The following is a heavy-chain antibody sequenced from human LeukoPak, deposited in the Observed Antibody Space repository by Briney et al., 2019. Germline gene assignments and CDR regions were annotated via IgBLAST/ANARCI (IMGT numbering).Heavy chain of an antibody. V-gene: IGHV4-34*01. CDR2: INHSGST. Sequence: SETLSLTCAVYGGSFSGYYWSWIRQPPGKGLEWIGEINHSGSTNYNPSLKSRVTISVDTSKNQFSLKLTSVTAADTAVYYCARDNSDYDSSGYTYYFDSWGQGTLVTVSS. J-gene: IGHJ4*02. CDR1: GGSFSGYY. D-gene: IGHD3-22*01. CDR3: ARDNSDYDSSGYTYYFDS.